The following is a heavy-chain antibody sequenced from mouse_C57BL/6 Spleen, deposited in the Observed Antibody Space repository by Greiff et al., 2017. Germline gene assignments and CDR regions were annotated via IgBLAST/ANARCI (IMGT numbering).Heavy chain of an antibody. CDR3: AKIYYYGSSSYWYFDV. CDR1: GYTFTSYW. CDR2: IDPSDSYT. J-gene: IGHJ1*03. V-gene: IGHV1-50*01. D-gene: IGHD1-1*01. Sequence: QVQLQQPGAELVKPGASVKLSCKASGYTFTSYWMQWVKQRPGQGLEWIGEIDPSDSYTNYNQKFKGKATLTVDTSSSTAYMQLSSLTSEDSAVYYCAKIYYYGSSSYWYFDVWGTGTTVTVSS.